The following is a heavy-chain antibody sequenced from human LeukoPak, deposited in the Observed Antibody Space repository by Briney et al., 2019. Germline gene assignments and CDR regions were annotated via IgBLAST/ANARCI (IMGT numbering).Heavy chain of an antibody. D-gene: IGHD3-9*01. V-gene: IGHV1-46*01. Sequence: GASVKVSCKASGYTFTGYYIHWVRQAPGQGLEWMGVINPSGGTTSYAQKFQGRVTMTRDTSTSTVYMEVSSLRSEDTALYYCARDYDILTGYYIGSSNGMDVWGQGTTVTVSS. J-gene: IGHJ6*02. CDR1: GYTFTGYY. CDR2: INPSGGTT. CDR3: ARDYDILTGYYIGSSNGMDV.